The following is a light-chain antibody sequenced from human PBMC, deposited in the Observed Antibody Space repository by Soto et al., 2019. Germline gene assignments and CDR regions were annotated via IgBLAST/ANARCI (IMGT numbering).Light chain of an antibody. V-gene: IGKV1-27*01. Sequence: DIQMTQSPSSLSASVGDRVTITCRASQDISNYLAWYQQRPGKLPNLLIYSASTLQSGVPSRFSGSGSGTHFTLTISSLQPEDVATYYCQQYKDYSPVCSFGQGTKVDIK. CDR2: SAS. CDR1: QDISNY. CDR3: QQYKDYSPVCS. J-gene: IGKJ2*04.